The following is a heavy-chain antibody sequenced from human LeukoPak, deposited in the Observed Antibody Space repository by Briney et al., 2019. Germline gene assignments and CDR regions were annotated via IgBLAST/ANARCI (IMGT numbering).Heavy chain of an antibody. CDR2: IYHSGST. V-gene: IGHV4-30-2*01. J-gene: IGHJ4*02. CDR1: GGSISSGGYY. CDR3: ARYTVTTDLYFDY. D-gene: IGHD4-17*01. Sequence: PSETLSLTCTVSGGSISSGGYYWSWIRQPPGKGLEWIGYIYHSGSTYYNPSLKSRVTISVDRSKNQFSLKLSSVTAADTAVYYCARYTVTTDLYFDYWGQGTLVTVSS.